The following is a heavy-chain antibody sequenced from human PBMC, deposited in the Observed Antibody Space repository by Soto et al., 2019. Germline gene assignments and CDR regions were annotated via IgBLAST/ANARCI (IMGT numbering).Heavy chain of an antibody. V-gene: IGHV1-69*06. D-gene: IGHD3-22*01. CDR1: GGTFSSYA. J-gene: IGHJ4*02. CDR2: IIPIFGTA. Sequence: QVQLVQSGAEVKKPGSSVKVSCKASGGTFSSYAISWVRQAPGQGLEWMGGIIPIFGTANYAQKFQGRVTITADNSPSTAYMELSSLRSEDTAVYYCAQSDYYDSSGYHAFDYWGQGPLVTVSS. CDR3: AQSDYYDSSGYHAFDY.